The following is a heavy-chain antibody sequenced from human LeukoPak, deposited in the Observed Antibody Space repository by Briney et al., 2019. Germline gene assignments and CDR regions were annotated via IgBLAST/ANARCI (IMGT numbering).Heavy chain of an antibody. D-gene: IGHD6-19*01. CDR3: AKEGSGWYKKLDY. J-gene: IGHJ4*02. Sequence: GGSLRLSCAASGFTFSSYGIHWVRQAPGKGLEWVAVISYDGSNKYYADSVKGRFTISRDNSKNTLYLQMNSLRAEDTAVYYCAKEGSGWYKKLDYWGQGTLVTVSS. CDR1: GFTFSSYG. CDR2: ISYDGSNK. V-gene: IGHV3-30*18.